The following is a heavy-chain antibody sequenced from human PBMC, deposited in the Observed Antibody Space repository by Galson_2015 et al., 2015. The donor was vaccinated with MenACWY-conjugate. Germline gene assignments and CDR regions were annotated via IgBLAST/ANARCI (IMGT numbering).Heavy chain of an antibody. Sequence: SLRLSCAASGFTFSIYGMHWVRQAPGKGLEWLAFIRHGGNNYYYADSVKGRFTISRDNSKNTLYPQINSLRPEDTAVYYCARAQGIAVSGYFDYWGRGTLVSVSS. CDR1: GFTFSIYG. CDR3: ARAQGIAVSGYFDY. J-gene: IGHJ4*02. V-gene: IGHV3-30*02. CDR2: IRHGGNNY. D-gene: IGHD6-19*01.